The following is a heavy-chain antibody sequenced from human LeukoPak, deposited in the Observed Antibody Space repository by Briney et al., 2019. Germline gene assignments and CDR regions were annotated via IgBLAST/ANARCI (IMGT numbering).Heavy chain of an antibody. CDR2: IYTSGST. J-gene: IGHJ4*02. Sequence: SQTLSLTCTVSGGSISSGSYYWSWIRQPAGKGLEWIGRIYTSGSTNYNPSLKSRVTISVDTSKNQFSLKLSSVTAADTAVYYCARGTYCGGDCYFDYWGQGTLLTVSS. CDR1: GGSISSGSYY. D-gene: IGHD2-21*02. V-gene: IGHV4-61*02. CDR3: ARGTYCGGDCYFDY.